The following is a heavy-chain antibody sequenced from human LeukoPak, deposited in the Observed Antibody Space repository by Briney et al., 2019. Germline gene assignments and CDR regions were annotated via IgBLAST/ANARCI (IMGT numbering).Heavy chain of an antibody. CDR1: GGSISSHY. J-gene: IGHJ3*02. Sequence: SETLSLTCTVSGGSISSHYWSWIRQPAGKGLEWIGRIYTGVSTDYNPSLKSRVSISVDKSKNQFSLKLSSVTAADTAVYYCARGFRGSYSLGAFDIWGQGTMVTVSS. CDR2: IYTGVST. V-gene: IGHV4-4*07. CDR3: ARGFRGSYSLGAFDI. D-gene: IGHD1-26*01.